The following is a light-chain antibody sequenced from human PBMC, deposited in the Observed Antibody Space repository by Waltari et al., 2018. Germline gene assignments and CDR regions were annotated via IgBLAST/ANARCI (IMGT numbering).Light chain of an antibody. CDR2: ETF. Sequence: DIVLTQSPATLSLSPGDRATLSCRASQSLSNYLAWYQQKPGQAPRLLIYETFNRATGIPARFSGSEFGTDFTLTISSLEPEDFAVYYCQQRRNWPLTFGGGTKVEIK. CDR1: QSLSNY. CDR3: QQRRNWPLT. J-gene: IGKJ4*01. V-gene: IGKV3-11*01.